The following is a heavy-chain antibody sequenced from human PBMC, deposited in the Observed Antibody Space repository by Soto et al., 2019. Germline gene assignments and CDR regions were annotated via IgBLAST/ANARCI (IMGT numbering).Heavy chain of an antibody. V-gene: IGHV4-34*01. CDR2: INHSGST. CDR3: ARGRGGGYSYGDYFDY. CDR1: GGSFSGYY. J-gene: IGHJ4*02. D-gene: IGHD5-18*01. Sequence: SETLSLTCAVYGGSFSGYYWSWIRQPPGKGLEWIGEINHSGSTNYNPSLKSRVTISVDTSKNQFSLKLSSVTAADTAVYYCARGRGGGYSYGDYFDYWGQGTLVTVSS.